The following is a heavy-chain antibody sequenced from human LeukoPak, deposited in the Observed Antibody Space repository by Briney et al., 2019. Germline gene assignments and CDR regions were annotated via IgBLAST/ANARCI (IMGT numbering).Heavy chain of an antibody. CDR3: ARDPVGGSTIFDS. CDR2: TYFRFKWYY. V-gene: IGHV6-1*01. J-gene: IGHJ4*02. CDR1: GDSVSIDSAA. D-gene: IGHD1-26*01. Sequence: SQTLSLTCAISGDSVSIDSAAWNWIRQSPSRGLEWLARTYFRFKWYYDYALAVKGRITINPDTSKNQFSLQLNSVTPEDTAVYFCARDPVGGSTIFDSWGQGTLVTVSS.